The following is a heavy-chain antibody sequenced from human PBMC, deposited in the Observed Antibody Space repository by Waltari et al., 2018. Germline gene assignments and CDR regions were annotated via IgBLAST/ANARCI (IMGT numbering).Heavy chain of an antibody. J-gene: IGHJ6*02. Sequence: QVQLQESGPGLVKPSGTLSLTCAVSGGSISSSNWWSWVRQPPGKGREWIGEIYHSGRTNDNPYLKSRVTIAVDKSKNQFSLKLSSVTAADTAVYYCARIHRDTAMSDYDYYYGMDVWGQGTTVTVSS. CDR2: IYHSGRT. CDR3: ARIHRDTAMSDYDYYYGMDV. D-gene: IGHD5-18*01. CDR1: GGSISSSNW. V-gene: IGHV4-4*02.